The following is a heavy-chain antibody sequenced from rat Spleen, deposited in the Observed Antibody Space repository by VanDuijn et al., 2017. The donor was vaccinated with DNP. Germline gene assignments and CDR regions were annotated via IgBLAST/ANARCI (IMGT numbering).Heavy chain of an antibody. D-gene: IGHD1-12*02. CDR2: INTGSGDT. Sequence: QVQLQQSGAELAKPGSSVKLSCKASGYTFTSYYINWMKQTTGQGLEYIGYINTGSGDTKYNEKFKGKATLTVDQSSSTAFMQLSSLTPYDSAVYYCARDFGSSGAMDAWGQGTSVTVSS. J-gene: IGHJ4*01. CDR3: ARDFGSSGAMDA. V-gene: IGHV1-43*01. CDR1: GYTFTSYY.